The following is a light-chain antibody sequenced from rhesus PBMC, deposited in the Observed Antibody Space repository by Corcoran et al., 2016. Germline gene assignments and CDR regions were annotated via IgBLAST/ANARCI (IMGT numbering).Light chain of an antibody. CDR1: QGISSY. J-gene: IGKJ2*01. V-gene: IGKV1-28*01. CDR3: LQHNSYPHS. Sequence: DIQMTQSPSSLSASVGDTVTITCRASQGISSYLNWFQQKQEKAPKLLIYAATSLESGVPSRFSGSGSGTEFTLTLSSLQPEDFAAYYCLQHNSYPHSFGQGTKVEIK. CDR2: AAT.